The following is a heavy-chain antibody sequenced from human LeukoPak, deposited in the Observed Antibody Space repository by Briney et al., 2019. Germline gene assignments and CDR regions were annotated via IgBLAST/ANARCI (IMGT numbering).Heavy chain of an antibody. V-gene: IGHV4-34*01. D-gene: IGHD6-19*01. CDR2: INLRGST. CDR3: AAALVVAGLTD. CDR1: GGSFNDYY. Sequence: SETLSLTCAVYGGSFNDYYWNWIRQPPGKGLEWIGEINLRGSTTYNPSLKSRVTISLDESKKQFSLQLTSVTAADTAVYYCAAALVVAGLTDWGQGTLVTVSS. J-gene: IGHJ4*02.